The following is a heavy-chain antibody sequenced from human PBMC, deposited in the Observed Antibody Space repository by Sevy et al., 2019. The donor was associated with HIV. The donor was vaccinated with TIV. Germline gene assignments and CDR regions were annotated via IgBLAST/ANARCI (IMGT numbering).Heavy chain of an antibody. J-gene: IGHJ5*02. Sequence: GGSLRLSCKVTGLTSEAFAMSWVRQTPGKGLEWISSISGSGGLTHYADSVKGRFTISRDKSKGTVDLEMNSLRGDDTAVYYCAKPNWNFRADWFDTWGQGTLVTVSS. CDR2: ISGSGGLT. CDR1: GLTSEAFA. D-gene: IGHD1-7*01. CDR3: AKPNWNFRADWFDT. V-gene: IGHV3-23*01.